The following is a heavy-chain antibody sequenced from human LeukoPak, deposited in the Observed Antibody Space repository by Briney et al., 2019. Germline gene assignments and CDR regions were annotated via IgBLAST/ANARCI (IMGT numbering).Heavy chain of an antibody. J-gene: IGHJ6*02. CDR1: GFTFSNAW. CDR3: TTPSYYYDIGGYGMDV. Sequence: GGSLRLSCAASGFTFSNAWVNWVRQAPGKGLEWVGRIKSKTDGGTTDYAAPVKGRFTISRDDSKNTLYLQMNSLKTEDTAVYYCTTPSYYYDIGGYGMDVWGQGTTVTVSS. V-gene: IGHV3-15*07. CDR2: IKSKTDGGTT. D-gene: IGHD3-22*01.